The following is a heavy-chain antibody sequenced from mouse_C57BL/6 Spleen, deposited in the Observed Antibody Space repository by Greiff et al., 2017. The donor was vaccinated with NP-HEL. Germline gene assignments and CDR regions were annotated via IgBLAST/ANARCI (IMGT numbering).Heavy chain of an antibody. CDR2: ISDGGSYP. D-gene: IGHD2-3*01. J-gene: IGHJ2*01. Sequence: EVKVVESGGGLVKPGGSLKLSCAASGFTFSSYALSWVRQTPEKRLEWVATISDGGSYPYSPDHVTGRFTISRANAKNNLYLQMSHLKSEYTAIYYCARECDVYYVLDYWGQGTTLTVSS. V-gene: IGHV5-4*01. CDR1: GFTFSSYA. CDR3: ARECDVYYVLDY.